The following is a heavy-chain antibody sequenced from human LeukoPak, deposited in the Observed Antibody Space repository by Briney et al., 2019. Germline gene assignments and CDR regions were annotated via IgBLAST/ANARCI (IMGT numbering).Heavy chain of an antibody. J-gene: IGHJ3*02. CDR2: IYTSGST. Sequence: SETLSLTCTVSGGSISSYYWSWIRQSAGKGLEWIGRIYTSGSTNYNPSLKSRVTMSVDTSKNQFSLKLSSVTAADTAVYYCARGLPDDFWSGYTWVEAFDIWGQGTMVTVSS. CDR3: ARGLPDDFWSGYTWVEAFDI. CDR1: GGSISSYY. D-gene: IGHD3-3*01. V-gene: IGHV4-4*07.